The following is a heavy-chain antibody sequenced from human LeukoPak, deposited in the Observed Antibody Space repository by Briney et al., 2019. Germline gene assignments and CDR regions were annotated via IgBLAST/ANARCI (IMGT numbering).Heavy chain of an antibody. D-gene: IGHD6-13*01. J-gene: IGHJ4*02. Sequence: PGGSLRLPCAASGFIFSSYSINWVRQAPGKGLEWVANIKQDGSEKYYVDSVKGRFTISRDNAKNSLYLQMNSLRAEDTAVYYCARGTIAAAGYYYFDYWGQGTQVTVSS. V-gene: IGHV3-7*04. CDR3: ARGTIAAAGYYYFDY. CDR1: GFIFSSYS. CDR2: IKQDGSEK.